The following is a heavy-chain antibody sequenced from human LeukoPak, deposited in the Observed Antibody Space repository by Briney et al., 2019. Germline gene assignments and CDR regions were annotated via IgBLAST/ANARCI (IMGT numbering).Heavy chain of an antibody. V-gene: IGHV3-30*18. CDR2: ISYDGSNK. D-gene: IGHD4-23*01. J-gene: IGHJ3*02. CDR3: AKHGGSERSGDAFDI. Sequence: PGGSLRLSCAASGFTFSSYGMHWVRQAPGKGLEWVAVISYDGSNKYYADSVKGRFTISRDNSKNTLYLQMNSLRAEDTAVYYCAKHGGSERSGDAFDIWGQGTMVTVSS. CDR1: GFTFSSYG.